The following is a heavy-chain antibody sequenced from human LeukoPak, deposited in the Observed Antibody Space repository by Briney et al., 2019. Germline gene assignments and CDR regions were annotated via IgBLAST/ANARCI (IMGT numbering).Heavy chain of an antibody. CDR2: INVGNGNT. Sequence: ALVKVSCKASGYTFTSYAMHWVRQAPGQRLEWMGWINVGNGNTKYSQKFQGRVTITRDTSASTAYMELSSLRSEDTAVYYCAGGYSSSWSDYWGQGTLVTVSS. CDR3: AGGYSSSWSDY. D-gene: IGHD6-13*01. CDR1: GYTFTSYA. V-gene: IGHV1-3*01. J-gene: IGHJ4*02.